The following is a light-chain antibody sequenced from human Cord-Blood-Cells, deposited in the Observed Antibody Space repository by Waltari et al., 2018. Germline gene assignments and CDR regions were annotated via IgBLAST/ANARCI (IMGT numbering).Light chain of an antibody. CDR2: WAS. CDR1: QSVLYSSNNKNY. Sequence: DIVMTQSPDSLAVSLGERATINCKSSQSVLYSSNNKNYLAWYQQKPGQPPKLLIYWASTRESGVPDRFSGSGSGTDFTLTIRSLQAEDVAVYYCQQYYSTPLTFGPGTKEDIK. V-gene: IGKV4-1*01. CDR3: QQYYSTPLT. J-gene: IGKJ3*01.